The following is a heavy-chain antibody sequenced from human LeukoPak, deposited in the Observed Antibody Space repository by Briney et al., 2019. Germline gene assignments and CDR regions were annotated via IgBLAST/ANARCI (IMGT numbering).Heavy chain of an antibody. Sequence: SETLSVTCTVSGGSISSYYWSWIRQPAGKGLEWIGRIYTSGSTNYNPSLKSRVTMSVDTSKNQFSLKLSSVTAADTAVYYCAREDNIVVVPAAYNWFDPWGQGTLVTVSS. J-gene: IGHJ5*02. CDR2: IYTSGST. CDR3: AREDNIVVVPAAYNWFDP. CDR1: GGSISSYY. V-gene: IGHV4-4*07. D-gene: IGHD2-2*01.